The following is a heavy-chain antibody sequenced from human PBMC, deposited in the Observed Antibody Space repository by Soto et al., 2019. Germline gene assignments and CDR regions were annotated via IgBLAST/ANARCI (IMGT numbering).Heavy chain of an antibody. CDR2: IKQDGSEK. V-gene: IGHV3-7*01. CDR3: ARDSTGWQQLVNYFDY. J-gene: IGHJ4*02. D-gene: IGHD6-13*01. Sequence: PGGSLRLSCAASGFTFSSYWMSWVRHAPGKGLEWVANIKQDGSEKYYVDSVKGRFTISRDNAKNSLYLQMNSLRAEDTAVYYCARDSTGWQQLVNYFDYWGQGTLVTVSS. CDR1: GFTFSSYW.